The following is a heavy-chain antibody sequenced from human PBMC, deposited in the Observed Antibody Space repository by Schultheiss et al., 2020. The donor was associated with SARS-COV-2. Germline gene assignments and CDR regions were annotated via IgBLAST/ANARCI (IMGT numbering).Heavy chain of an antibody. V-gene: IGHV3-66*01. CDR2: IYSGGSTI. Sequence: GGSLRLSCAASGFTVSSNYMSWVRQAPGKGLEWVSIIYSGGSTIYYADSVKGRFTISRDNAKNSLYLQMNSLRAEDTAVYYCARVPIRYDILTGYYRNYYYGMDVWGQGTTVTVSS. CDR3: ARVPIRYDILTGYYRNYYYGMDV. D-gene: IGHD3-9*01. J-gene: IGHJ6*02. CDR1: GFTVSSNY.